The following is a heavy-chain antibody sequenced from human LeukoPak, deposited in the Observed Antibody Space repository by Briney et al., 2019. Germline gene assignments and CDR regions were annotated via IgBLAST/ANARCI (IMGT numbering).Heavy chain of an antibody. CDR3: ALTVSSSWYGYFQH. J-gene: IGHJ1*01. V-gene: IGHV1-69*05. Sequence: SVKVSCKASGGTFSSYAISWVRQAPGQGLEWMGRIIPIFGTANYAQKFQGRVTITTDESTSTAYMELSSLRSEDTAVYYCALTVSSSWYGYFQHWGQGTWSPSPQ. CDR2: IIPIFGTA. CDR1: GGTFSSYA. D-gene: IGHD6-13*01.